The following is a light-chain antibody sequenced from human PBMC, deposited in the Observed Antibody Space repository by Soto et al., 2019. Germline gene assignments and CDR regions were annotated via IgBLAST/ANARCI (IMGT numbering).Light chain of an antibody. CDR1: SSDVGGYNY. CDR2: NVS. V-gene: IGLV2-14*01. CDR3: SSFTSSNTVL. Sequence: QSALTQPASVSGSPGQSITISCTGTSSDVGGYNYVSWCQQHPGKAPKLIIYNVSNRPSGVSNRFSGSKSGNTASLTISGLQAEDEGHYYCSSFTSSNTVLFGGGTKVTVL. J-gene: IGLJ2*01.